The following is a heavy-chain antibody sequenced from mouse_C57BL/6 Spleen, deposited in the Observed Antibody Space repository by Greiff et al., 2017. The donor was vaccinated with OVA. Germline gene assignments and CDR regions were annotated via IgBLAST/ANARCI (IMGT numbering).Heavy chain of an antibody. CDR3: VSPYDYDEAWFAY. V-gene: IGHV10-1*01. D-gene: IGHD2-4*01. J-gene: IGHJ3*01. CDR2: IRSKSNNSAT. CDR1: GFSFNTYS. Sequence: EVMLVESGGGLVQPKGSLKLSCAASGFSFNTYSMNWVRQAPGTGFEWVASIRSKSNNSATYYADSWKDRFTISRDDSESMLYLQMNNLKTEDTAMYYCVSPYDYDEAWFAYWGQGTLVTVSA.